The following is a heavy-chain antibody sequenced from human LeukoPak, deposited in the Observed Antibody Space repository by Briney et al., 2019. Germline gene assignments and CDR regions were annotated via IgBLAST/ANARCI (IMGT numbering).Heavy chain of an antibody. J-gene: IGHJ4*02. CDR2: ISYDGSNK. D-gene: IGHD3-22*01. V-gene: IGHV3-30-3*01. Sequence: PGGSLRLSCAASGFTVSSNYMSWVRQAPGKGLEWVAVISYDGSNKYYADSVKGRFTISRDNSKNTLYLQMNSLRAEDTAVYYCARDLYYYDSSGSPNYYFDYWGQGTLVTVSS. CDR1: GFTVSSNY. CDR3: ARDLYYYDSSGSPNYYFDY.